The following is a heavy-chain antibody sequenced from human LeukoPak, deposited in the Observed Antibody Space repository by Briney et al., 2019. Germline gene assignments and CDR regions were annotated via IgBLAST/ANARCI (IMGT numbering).Heavy chain of an antibody. CDR2: ISPAGGTT. V-gene: IGHV3-23*01. D-gene: IGHD1-1*01. CDR3: KKVPSGSNNWALRGFDY. J-gene: IGHJ4*02. CDR1: GFTFSSEA. Sequence: GGSLRLSCAVSGFTFSSEAMGWVRQLPGGGLEWVSTISPAGGTTYYAESMKGRFTISRDNSKSTLYLQMNSLRVDDTAVYYCKKVPSGSNNWALRGFDYWGQGTLVTVSS.